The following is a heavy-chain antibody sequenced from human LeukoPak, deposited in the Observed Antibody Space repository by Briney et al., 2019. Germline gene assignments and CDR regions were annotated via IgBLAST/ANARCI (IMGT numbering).Heavy chain of an antibody. CDR3: AKDKD. V-gene: IGHV1-2*02. Sequence: ASVKVSCKASGYSFTSYYIHWVRQAPGQGLEWMGWINPDTGGPNYAQKFQGRVTMTRDTSISTVYMELSRLRSDDTAVYYCAKDKDWGYGTLVTVSS. CDR1: GYSFTSYY. J-gene: IGHJ4*01. CDR2: INPDTGGP.